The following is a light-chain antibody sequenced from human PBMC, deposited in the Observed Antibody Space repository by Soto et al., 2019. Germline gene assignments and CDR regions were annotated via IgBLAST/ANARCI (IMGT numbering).Light chain of an antibody. Sequence: DIVLTQTPLSLSVSPGQPASISCKSSQSLLHRDGKTYLYWFLQKPGQPPHLLMYEVSNRFSGVPDRFTGSGSGTDFTLKISRGETEDVGVYYCMESIRLPYTFGQGTKLEIK. CDR3: MESIRLPYT. CDR2: EVS. J-gene: IGKJ2*01. V-gene: IGKV2D-29*01. CDR1: QSLLHRDGKTY.